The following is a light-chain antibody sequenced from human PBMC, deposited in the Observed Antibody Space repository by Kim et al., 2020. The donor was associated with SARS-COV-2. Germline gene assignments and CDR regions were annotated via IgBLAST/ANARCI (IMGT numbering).Light chain of an antibody. CDR1: QGIRNY. Sequence: ASVGDRVTITCRASQGIRNYLAWYQQKPGEVPKLLIYAAAALQSGVPSRFSGSGSGTDFILTISSLQPEDVATYYCQKYNSALWTFGQGTKVDIK. CDR3: QKYNSALWT. CDR2: AAA. V-gene: IGKV1-27*01. J-gene: IGKJ1*01.